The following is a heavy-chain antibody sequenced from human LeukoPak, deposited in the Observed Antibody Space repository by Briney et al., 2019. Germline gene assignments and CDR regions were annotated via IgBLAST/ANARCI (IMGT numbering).Heavy chain of an antibody. V-gene: IGHV3-9*01. J-gene: IGHJ6*03. D-gene: IGHD1-26*01. CDR1: GFTFDDYA. Sequence: GGSLRLSCAASGFTFDDYAMHWVRQAPGKGLEWVSGISWNGGSIGYADSVKGRFTISRDNAKNSLYLQMNSLRTEDTALYYCAKAGGSYYQYYYMDVWGKGTTVTVSS. CDR3: AKAGGSYYQYYYMDV. CDR2: ISWNGGSI.